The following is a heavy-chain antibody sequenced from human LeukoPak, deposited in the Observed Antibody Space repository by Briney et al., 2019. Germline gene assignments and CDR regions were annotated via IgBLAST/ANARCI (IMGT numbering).Heavy chain of an antibody. Sequence: GGSLRLSCAASGFTFSSYSMNWVRQAPGKGLEWVSSISSSSSYIYYADSVKGRFTISRDNAKNSLYLQMNSLRAEDTAVYYCARGSFPWSQPHFDYWGQGTLVTVSS. CDR1: GFTFSSYS. CDR3: ARGSFPWSQPHFDY. V-gene: IGHV3-21*01. J-gene: IGHJ4*02. CDR2: ISSSSSYI. D-gene: IGHD2-15*01.